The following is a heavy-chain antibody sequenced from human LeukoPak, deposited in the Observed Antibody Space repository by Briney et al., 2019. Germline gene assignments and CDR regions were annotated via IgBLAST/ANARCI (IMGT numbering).Heavy chain of an antibody. CDR2: IYSSGST. V-gene: IGHV3-66*03. D-gene: IGHD6-6*01. CDR3: ARDGGLAPYSSSTPFDY. J-gene: IGHJ4*02. CDR1: GFTFSSYA. Sequence: GGSLRLSCAASGFTFSSYAMYWVRQAPGKGLEWVSVIYSSGSTYYADSVKGRFTIFRDNSKNTLYLQMNSLRAEDTAVYYCARDGGLAPYSSSTPFDYWGQGTLVTVSS.